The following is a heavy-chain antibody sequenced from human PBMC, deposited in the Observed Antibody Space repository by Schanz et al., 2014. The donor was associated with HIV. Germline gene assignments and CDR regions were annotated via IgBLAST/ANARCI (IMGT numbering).Heavy chain of an antibody. CDR1: GFTFSSSG. D-gene: IGHD5-18*01. CDR2: ISYDGDTK. CDR3: ARGGYNYGREGYFDY. V-gene: IGHV3-33*05. Sequence: QVQLVESGGGVVQPGRSLRLSCTASGFTFSSSGMHWVRQAPGKGLEWVAFISYDGDTKFYGDSAKGRFTVSRDNSRNTLFLQMNSLTPEDTTVYYCARGGYNYGREGYFDYWGQGTLVTVSS. J-gene: IGHJ4*02.